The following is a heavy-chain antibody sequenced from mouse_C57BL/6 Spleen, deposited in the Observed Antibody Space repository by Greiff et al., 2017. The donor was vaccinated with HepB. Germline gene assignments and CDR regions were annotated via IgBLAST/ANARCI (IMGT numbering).Heavy chain of an antibody. CDR1: GFTFSSYG. Sequence: EVKLQESGGDLVKPGGSLKLSCAASGFTFSSYGMSWVRQTPDKRLEWVATISSGGSYTYYPDSVKGRFTISRDNAKNTLYLQMSSLKSEDTAMYYCARGEIYFDYWGQGTTLTVSS. CDR3: ARGEIYFDY. V-gene: IGHV5-6*01. CDR2: ISSGGSYT. J-gene: IGHJ2*01.